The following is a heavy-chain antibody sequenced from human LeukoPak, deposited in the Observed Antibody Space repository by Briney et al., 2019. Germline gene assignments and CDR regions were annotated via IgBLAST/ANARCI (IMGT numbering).Heavy chain of an antibody. D-gene: IGHD2-2*01. V-gene: IGHV1-69*04. CDR2: IIPILGIA. CDR1: GGTFSSYA. CDR3: ATDEYQLLRYGMDV. J-gene: IGHJ6*02. Sequence: GASVKVSCKASGGTFSSYAISWVRQAPGQGLEWMGRIIPILGIANYAQKFQGRVTITADKSTSTAYMELSSLRSEDTTVYYCATDEYQLLRYGMDVWGQGTTVTVSS.